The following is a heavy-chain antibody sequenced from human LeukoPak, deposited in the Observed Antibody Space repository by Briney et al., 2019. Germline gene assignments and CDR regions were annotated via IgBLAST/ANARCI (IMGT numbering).Heavy chain of an antibody. D-gene: IGHD3-3*01. V-gene: IGHV1-8*01. Sequence: ASVRVSCMASGYTFTSYDTNWVRQATGQGLEWMGWMYPMIGKTGYEQKFQGRVTMTRNTSISTAYMELSSLRSEDTAVYYCARGPTLYYDFWSGYVGGYYMDVWGKGTTVTVSS. CDR2: MYPMIGKT. J-gene: IGHJ6*03. CDR3: ARGPTLYYDFWSGYVGGYYMDV. CDR1: GYTFTSYD.